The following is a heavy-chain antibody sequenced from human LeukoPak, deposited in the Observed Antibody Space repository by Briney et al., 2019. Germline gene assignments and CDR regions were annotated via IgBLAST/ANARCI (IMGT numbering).Heavy chain of an antibody. D-gene: IGHD6-6*01. J-gene: IGHJ4*02. V-gene: IGHV4-34*01. CDR2: INHSGST. CDR1: GESYSGYY. Sequence: SETLSLTCAVYGESYSGYYWSWIRQPPGKALELIGEINHSGSTNYNPSLNCRVTRSVDTSKNQFYLKLSSVTAADAAVYYCARMWAARWLVDFWREGILVIVS. CDR3: ARMWAARWLVDF.